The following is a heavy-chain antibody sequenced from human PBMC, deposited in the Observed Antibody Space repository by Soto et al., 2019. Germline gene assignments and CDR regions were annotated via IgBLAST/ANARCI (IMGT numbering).Heavy chain of an antibody. CDR1: GYSFTSYW. D-gene: IGHD3-3*01. CDR2: IYPGDSDT. J-gene: IGHJ6*02. V-gene: IGHV5-51*01. Sequence: PGESLKISCKGSGYSFTSYWIGWVRQMPGKGLEWMGIIYPGDSDTRYSPSFQGQVTISADKSISTAYLQWSSLKASDTAMYYCARHGIFGVVPPNDYYYYYGMDVWGQGTTVTASS. CDR3: ARHGIFGVVPPNDYYYYYGMDV.